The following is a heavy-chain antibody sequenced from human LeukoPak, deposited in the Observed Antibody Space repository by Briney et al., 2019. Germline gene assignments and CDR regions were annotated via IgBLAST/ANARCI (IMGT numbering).Heavy chain of an antibody. V-gene: IGHV4-39*01. CDR3: ARHGSYSSGWYPYYFDY. J-gene: IGHJ4*02. D-gene: IGHD6-19*01. CDR2: IYYSGST. Sequence: PSETLSLTCTVSGGSISSSSYYWGWIRQPPGKGLEWIGSIYYSGSTYYNPSLKSRVPISVDTSKNQFSLKLGSVTAADTAVYYCARHGSYSSGWYPYYFDYWGQGTLVTVSS. CDR1: GGSISSSSYY.